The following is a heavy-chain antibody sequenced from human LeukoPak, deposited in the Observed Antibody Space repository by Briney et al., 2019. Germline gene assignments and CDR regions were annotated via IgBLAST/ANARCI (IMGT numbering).Heavy chain of an antibody. CDR1: GFTFSSYA. V-gene: IGHV3-23*01. CDR2: ISGGGGST. D-gene: IGHD1-14*01. CDR3: AKDWASGNYFDY. J-gene: IGHJ4*02. Sequence: PGGSLRLSCAASGFTFSSYAMSWVRQAPGKGLEWVSAISGGGGSTYYADSVKGRFTISRDNSKNTVYLQMNSLRAEDTAVYYCAKDWASGNYFDYWGQGTLVTVSS.